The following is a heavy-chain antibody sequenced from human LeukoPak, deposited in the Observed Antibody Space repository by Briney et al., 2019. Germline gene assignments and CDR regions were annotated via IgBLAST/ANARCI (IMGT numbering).Heavy chain of an antibody. CDR3: AKAPVTTCSGAYCYPFDY. D-gene: IGHD2-15*01. V-gene: IGHV3-23*01. Sequence: GGSLRLSCAPSAFTLSSYAMSLVRQGPGKGLECVSAISVSGKTYHAAFVKGRFTISRDSSKNTLYLQMNSLRAGDAAVYYCAKAPVTTCSGAYCYPFDYWSQGTLVTVSS. J-gene: IGHJ4*02. CDR2: ISVSGKT. CDR1: AFTLSSYA.